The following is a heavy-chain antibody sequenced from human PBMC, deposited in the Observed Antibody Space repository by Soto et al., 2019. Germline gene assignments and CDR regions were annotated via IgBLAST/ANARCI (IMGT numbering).Heavy chain of an antibody. CDR1: GGTFSSYA. J-gene: IGHJ2*01. D-gene: IGHD4-17*01. V-gene: IGHV1-69*06. CDR3: ASSPPPTVTMYSRFFDL. CDR2: IIPIFGTA. Sequence: ASVKVACKTSGGTFSSYAINWVRQAPGEGLEWMGGIIPIFGTANYAQKFQGRITITADKSTNTAYMELRSLRSDDTAVYYCASSPPPTVTMYSRFFDLWGRGTLVTVSS.